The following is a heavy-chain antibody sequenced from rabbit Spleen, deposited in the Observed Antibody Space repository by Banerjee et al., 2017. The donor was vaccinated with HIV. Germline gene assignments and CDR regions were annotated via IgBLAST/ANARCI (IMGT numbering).Heavy chain of an antibody. D-gene: IGHD3-1*01. J-gene: IGHJ4*01. Sequence: QSLEESGGDLVQPGGSLTLTCTASGFSFSSSYWICWVRRALGKGPEWIACIYNGDGGTYYATWAKGRFTISKTSSTTVTLQLNSLTAADTATYFCVRDTWHFKLWGPGTLVTVS. V-gene: IGHV1S40*01. CDR1: GFSFSSSYW. CDR3: VRDTWHFKL. CDR2: IYNGDGGT.